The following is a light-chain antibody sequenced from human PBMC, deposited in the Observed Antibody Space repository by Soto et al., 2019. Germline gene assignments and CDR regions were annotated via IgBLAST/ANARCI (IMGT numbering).Light chain of an antibody. CDR1: ETVSTN. CDR2: GSS. V-gene: IGKV3-15*01. CDR3: QQYSNWPPEIT. Sequence: EIVLPPSQATLSVSPAEMAALSCGGPETVSTNLAWFQRKAGQPPRLLIYGSSNRATGVPERSSGSGSGTEFALIISSLQSEDVAVYYCQQYSNWPPEITCGKGQRRELK. J-gene: IGKJ5*01.